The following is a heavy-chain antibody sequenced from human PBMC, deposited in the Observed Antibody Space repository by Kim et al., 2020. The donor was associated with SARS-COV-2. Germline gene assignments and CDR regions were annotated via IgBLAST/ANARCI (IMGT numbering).Heavy chain of an antibody. Sequence: GGSLRLSCAASGFTFSSYAMHWVRQAPGKGLEWVAVISYDGSNKYYADSVKGRFTISRDNSKNTLYLQMNSLRAEDTAVYYCARDAYIKGGVIVGLGGYWGQGTLVTVSS. CDR3: ARDAYIKGGVIVGLGGY. CDR1: GFTFSSYA. D-gene: IGHD3-16*02. J-gene: IGHJ4*02. CDR2: ISYDGSNK. V-gene: IGHV3-30-3*01.